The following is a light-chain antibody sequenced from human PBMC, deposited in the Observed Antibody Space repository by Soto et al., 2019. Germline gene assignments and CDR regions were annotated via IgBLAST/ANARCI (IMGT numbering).Light chain of an antibody. CDR2: DND. CDR1: SSNIGNNY. V-gene: IGLV1-51*01. J-gene: IGLJ1*01. CDR3: GTWDTSLSARV. Sequence: QSVLTQPPSVSAAPGQKVTISCSGRSSNIGNNYVSWYQQLPGTAPKLLIYDNDKWPSGIPDRFSGSKSGTSATLGITGLQTGDEADYYCGTWDTSLSARVFGTGTKVTVL.